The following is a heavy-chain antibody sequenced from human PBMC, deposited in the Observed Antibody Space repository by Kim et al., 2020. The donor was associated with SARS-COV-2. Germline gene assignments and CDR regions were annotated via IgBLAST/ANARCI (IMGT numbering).Heavy chain of an antibody. Sequence: GGSLRLSCAASGFTFSSYSMSWVRQAPGKGLEWVSSISSSSSYIYYAYSVKGRVTISRDNAKNSLYLQMNSLRAKNTAVYDCARDLRYGKWVWGQGTTVT. D-gene: IGHD4-17*01. CDR1: GFTFSSYS. J-gene: IGHJ6*02. CDR2: ISSSSSYI. CDR3: ARDLRYGKWV. V-gene: IGHV3-21*01.